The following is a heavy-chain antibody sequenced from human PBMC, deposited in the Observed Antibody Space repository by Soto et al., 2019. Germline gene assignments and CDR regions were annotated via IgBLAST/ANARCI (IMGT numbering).Heavy chain of an antibody. CDR1: GGTFSNSA. Sequence: QVQLEQSGAEVKKPGSSVKVSCKASGGTFSNSAISWVRQAPGQGLEWMGGIIPIFRTPDYAQKFQGRVTVTADESMSTAYMELSGLRSDDTAVYYCATDRDRPQLGGNYYYILDVWGQGTTVTVSS. D-gene: IGHD3-3*02. CDR2: IIPIFRTP. J-gene: IGHJ6*02. CDR3: ATDRDRPQLGGNYYYILDV. V-gene: IGHV1-69*12.